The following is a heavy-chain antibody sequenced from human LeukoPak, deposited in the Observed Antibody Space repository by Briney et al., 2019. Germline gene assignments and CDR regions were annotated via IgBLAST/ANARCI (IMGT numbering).Heavy chain of an antibody. CDR1: GFTVSSNY. J-gene: IGHJ4*02. CDR2: IYTGGST. V-gene: IGHV3-53*01. CDR3: ARLIAATGRVYFDS. Sequence: QSGGSLRLSCAASGFTVSSNYMSWVRQAPGKGLDWVSVIYTGGSTYYADSVKGRFTISRDNSKNTLYLQMNSLRAEDTAVYYCARLIAATGRVYFDSWGQGTLATVSS. D-gene: IGHD6-13*01.